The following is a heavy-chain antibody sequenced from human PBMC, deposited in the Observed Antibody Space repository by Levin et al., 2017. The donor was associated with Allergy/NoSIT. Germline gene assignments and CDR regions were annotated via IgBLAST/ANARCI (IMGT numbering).Heavy chain of an antibody. J-gene: IGHJ4*02. CDR3: ARDCAYGGCYFDY. V-gene: IGHV3-33*01. CDR2: IWYDGSNK. CDR1: GFTFSSYG. Sequence: PGGSLRLSCAASGFTFSSYGMHWVRQAPGKGLEWVAVIWYDGSNKYYADSVKGRFTISRDNSKNTLYLQMNSLRAEDTAVYYCARDCAYGGCYFDYWGQGTLVTVSS. D-gene: IGHD3-10*01.